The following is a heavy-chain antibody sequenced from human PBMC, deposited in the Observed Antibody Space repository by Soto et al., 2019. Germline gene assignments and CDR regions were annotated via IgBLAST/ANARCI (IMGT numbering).Heavy chain of an antibody. J-gene: IGHJ4*02. Sequence: GASVKVSCKASGYTFTTYPIHWVRQAPGQRLEWMGWINAGNGNTKYSQKFQGRVTIARDTSASTAYMELSSLRSEDTAVYYFARDLRQGGRFVEVAPSMLFDYWGQGTLITVSS. CDR2: INAGNGNT. D-gene: IGHD2-2*01. V-gene: IGHV1-3*01. CDR3: ARDLRQGGRFVEVAPSMLFDY. CDR1: GYTFTTYP.